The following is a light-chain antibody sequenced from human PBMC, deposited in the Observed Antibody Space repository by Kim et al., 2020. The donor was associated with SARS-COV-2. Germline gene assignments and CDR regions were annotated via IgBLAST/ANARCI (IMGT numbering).Light chain of an antibody. J-gene: IGKJ2*01. V-gene: IGKV3-20*01. CDR3: QQYGSSPLYT. CDR1: QSVTSNY. Sequence: STGERATLSCRASQSVTSNYLAWYQQKPGEAPRLLIYGASNRATGIPDRFSGSGSGTDFTLTISSLEPEEFAMYYCQQYGSSPLYTFGQGTKLEI. CDR2: GAS.